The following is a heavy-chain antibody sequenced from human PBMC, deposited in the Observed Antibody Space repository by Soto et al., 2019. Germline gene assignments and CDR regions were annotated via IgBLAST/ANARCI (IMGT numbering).Heavy chain of an antibody. V-gene: IGHV1-2*04. CDR3: ARGDSTDCSNGVCSFFYNHDMDV. CDR2: INPKSGGT. D-gene: IGHD2-8*01. Sequence: GASVKVSCKASGYSFTDYHIHWVRQAPGQGLEWLGRINPKSGGTSTAQKFQGWVTMTTDTSISTASMELTRLTSDDAAIYYCARGDSTDCSNGVCSFFYNHDMDVWGQGTTVTVSS. J-gene: IGHJ6*02. CDR1: GYSFTDYH.